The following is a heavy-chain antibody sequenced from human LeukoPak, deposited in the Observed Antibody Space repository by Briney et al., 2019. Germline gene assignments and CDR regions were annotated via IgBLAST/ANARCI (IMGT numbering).Heavy chain of an antibody. V-gene: IGHV4-61*02. CDR2: IYTSGST. CDR1: GGSISSGSYY. D-gene: IGHD6-13*01. CDR3: ARGSAEFDY. Sequence: PSETLSLTCTVSGGSISSGSYYWRWIRQPGGKGLEWIVRIYTSGSTKYNPSQESRFNISVETAKNTFSLKLSSVTAADTAVYYCARGSAEFDYWGQGTLVTVSS. J-gene: IGHJ4*02.